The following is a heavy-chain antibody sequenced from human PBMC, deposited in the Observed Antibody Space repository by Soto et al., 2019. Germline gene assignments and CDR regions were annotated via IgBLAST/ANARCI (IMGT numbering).Heavy chain of an antibody. V-gene: IGHV3-64D*06. CDR2: ISSNGGST. J-gene: IGHJ4*02. D-gene: IGHD3-22*01. CDR1: GFTFSSYA. Sequence: SGGSLRLSCSASGFTFSSYAMHWVRQAPGKGLEYVSAISSNGGSTYYADSVKGRFTISRDNSKNTLYLQMSSLRAEDTAVYYCARDLTLNYYDSSGLYYWGQGTPVTVSS. CDR3: ARDLTLNYYDSSGLYY.